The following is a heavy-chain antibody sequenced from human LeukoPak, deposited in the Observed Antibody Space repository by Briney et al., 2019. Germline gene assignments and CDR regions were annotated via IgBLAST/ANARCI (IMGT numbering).Heavy chain of an antibody. CDR3: ARESGSSSGWYRYYFDY. V-gene: IGHV3-23*01. D-gene: IGHD6-19*01. CDR1: GFTFSSYA. J-gene: IGHJ4*02. Sequence: PGGSLRLSCAASGFTFSSYAMSWVRQAPGKGLEWVSAISGSGGSTYYADSGKGRFTISRDNSKNALYLQMTGLRAEDTAVYYCARESGSSSGWYRYYFDYWGQGTLVTVSS. CDR2: ISGSGGST.